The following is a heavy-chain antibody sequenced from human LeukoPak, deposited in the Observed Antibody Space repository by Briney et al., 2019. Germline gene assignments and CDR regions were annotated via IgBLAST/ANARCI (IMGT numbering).Heavy chain of an antibody. CDR3: ARGLMMAVAGRGEFHY. CDR2: ISYSGRT. D-gene: IGHD6-13*01. CDR1: GGSISSYY. V-gene: IGHV4-59*01. Sequence: PSETLSLTCIVSGGSISSYYWSWIRQPPGKGLEWIGYISYSGRTNSNPSLKSRVTISVDTSKNQFSLKLSSVTAADTAVYYCARGLMMAVAGRGEFHYWGQGTLVTVSS. J-gene: IGHJ4*02.